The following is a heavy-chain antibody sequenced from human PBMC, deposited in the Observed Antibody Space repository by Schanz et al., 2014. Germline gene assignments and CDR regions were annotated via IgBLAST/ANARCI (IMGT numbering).Heavy chain of an antibody. V-gene: IGHV3-23*04. CDR2: LSEGGGGT. CDR3: AKGRFGELSAFDI. J-gene: IGHJ3*02. CDR1: GFTLSNYA. Sequence: EVQLVESGGGLAQPGGSLRLSCAASGFTLSNYAMSWVRQAPGKGLEWVSALSEGGGGTHYADSVRGRFTISSDSSKNTLYLQMNSLRAEDTAVYYCAKGRFGELSAFDIWGQGTMVNVSS. D-gene: IGHD3-10*01.